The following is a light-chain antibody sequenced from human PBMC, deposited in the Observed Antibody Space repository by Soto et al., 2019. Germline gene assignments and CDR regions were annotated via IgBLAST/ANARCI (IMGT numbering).Light chain of an antibody. CDR3: QQSNNHPIS. J-gene: IGKJ5*01. CDR1: QAVNSW. Sequence: DNQLTQSPSSISASVGDRVTITCQASQAVNSWLAWFQQKPGMAPKLVIYDVSSLQSGVPSRFSGSGSGTEFTLTISSLQPEDFATYYCQQSNNHPISFGQGTRLE. V-gene: IGKV1-12*01. CDR2: DVS.